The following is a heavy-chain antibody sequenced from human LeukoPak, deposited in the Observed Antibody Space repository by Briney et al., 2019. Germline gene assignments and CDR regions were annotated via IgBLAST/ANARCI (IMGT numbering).Heavy chain of an antibody. CDR3: ARGSDTMVRGASSAFDY. D-gene: IGHD3-10*01. CDR2: MNPNSGNT. V-gene: IGHV1-8*01. CDR1: GYTFTSYD. J-gene: IGHJ4*02. Sequence: GASVKVSCKASGYTFTSYDINWVRQATGQGLEWMGWMNPNSGNTGYAQKFQGRVTMTRNTSISTAYMELSGLRSEDTAVYYCARGSDTMVRGASSAFDYWGQGTLVTVSS.